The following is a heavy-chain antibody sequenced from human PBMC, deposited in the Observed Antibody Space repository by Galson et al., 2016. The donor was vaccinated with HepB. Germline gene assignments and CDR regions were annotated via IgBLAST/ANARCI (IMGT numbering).Heavy chain of an antibody. Sequence: CAISGDSVTSDNTYWNWIRQSPSRGLEWLGRTYYRSKWFNDYADSVKSRITVTSDTSKNQFSLQLDSVTPDDTATYFCTRGYMKNGMNVWGQGTTVTVS. D-gene: IGHD5-24*01. J-gene: IGHJ6*02. CDR1: GDSVTSDNTY. CDR3: TRGYMKNGMNV. CDR2: TYYRSKWFN. V-gene: IGHV6-1*01.